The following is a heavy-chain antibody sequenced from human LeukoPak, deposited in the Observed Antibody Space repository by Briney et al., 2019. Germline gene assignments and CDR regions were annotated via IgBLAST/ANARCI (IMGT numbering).Heavy chain of an antibody. J-gene: IGHJ4*02. CDR1: GFTFSSYE. V-gene: IGHV3-48*03. Sequence: GGSLRLSCAASGFTFSSYEMNWVRQAPGKGLEWVSYISSSGSTIYYADSVKGRFTISRDNAKNSLYLQMNSLRAEDTAVYYCARRRIAAAGKDFDYWGQGTLVTVSS. CDR2: ISSSGSTI. CDR3: ARRRIAAAGKDFDY. D-gene: IGHD6-13*01.